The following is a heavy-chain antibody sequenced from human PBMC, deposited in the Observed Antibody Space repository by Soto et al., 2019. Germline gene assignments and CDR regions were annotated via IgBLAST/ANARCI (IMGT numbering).Heavy chain of an antibody. Sequence: GGPMRLSCAASWLTFSSYAMSWIRQAPGKGLEWVSAISGSGGSTYYADSVKGRFTISRDNSKNTLYLQMNSLRAEDTAVYYCAKSMFTSRWFDPWGQGTLVTVSS. V-gene: IGHV3-23*01. J-gene: IGHJ5*02. D-gene: IGHD2-2*01. CDR1: WLTFSSYA. CDR2: ISGSGGST. CDR3: AKSMFTSRWFDP.